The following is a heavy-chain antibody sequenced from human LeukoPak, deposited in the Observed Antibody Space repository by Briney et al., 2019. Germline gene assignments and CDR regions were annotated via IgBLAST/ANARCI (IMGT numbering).Heavy chain of an antibody. CDR2: ISAYNGNT. J-gene: IGHJ4*02. CDR1: GYTFTSYG. CDR3: AILYDIVVVPAAIPVYFDY. D-gene: IGHD2-2*02. V-gene: IGHV1-18*01. Sequence: GASVKVSCKASGYTFTSYGISWVRQAPGQGLEWMGWISAYNGNTNYAQKLQGRVTMTTDTSTSTACMELRSLRSDDTAVYYCAILYDIVVVPAAIPVYFDYWGQGTLVTVSS.